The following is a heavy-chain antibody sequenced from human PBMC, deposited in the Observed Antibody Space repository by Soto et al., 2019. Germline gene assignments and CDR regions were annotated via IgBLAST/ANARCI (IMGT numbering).Heavy chain of an antibody. V-gene: IGHV4-30-4*01. CDR3: AREDYCGGDCPP. CDR1: GGSISSGDYY. D-gene: IGHD2-21*02. Sequence: SETLSLTCTVSGGSISSGDYYWSWIRQPPGEGLEWIGYIYYSGSTYYNPSLKSRVTISVDTSKNQFSLKLSSVTAADTAVYYCAREDYCGGDCPPWGQGTLVTV. CDR2: IYYSGST. J-gene: IGHJ5*02.